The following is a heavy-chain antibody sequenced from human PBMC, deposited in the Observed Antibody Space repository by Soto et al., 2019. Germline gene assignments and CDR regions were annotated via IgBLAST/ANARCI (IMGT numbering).Heavy chain of an antibody. CDR3: TRGYDFWNGYSIDY. J-gene: IGHJ4*02. Sequence: GGSLRLSCAASGFTFSSYAMSWVRQAPGKGLEWVSHINTDGGITGYADSVKGRFTISRDNAKNTLYLQMNGLRVEDTSVYYCTRGYDFWNGYSIDYWGQGTLVTVSS. D-gene: IGHD3-3*01. V-gene: IGHV3-74*01. CDR1: GFTFSSYA. CDR2: INTDGGIT.